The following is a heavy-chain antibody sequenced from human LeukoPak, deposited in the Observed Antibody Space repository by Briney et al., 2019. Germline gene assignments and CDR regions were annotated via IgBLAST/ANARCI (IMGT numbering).Heavy chain of an antibody. V-gene: IGHV5-51*01. CDR3: ASPIAAVASDAFDI. Sequence: GESLKISRKGSGYTFTKYWIGWVRQKAGKGLEWMGIIFPGDSDIRYSPSFQGQVTISADKSISTAYLHWSSLKASDTAMYYCASPIAAVASDAFDIWGQGTMVTVSS. CDR2: IFPGDSDI. J-gene: IGHJ3*02. CDR1: GYTFTKYW. D-gene: IGHD6-6*01.